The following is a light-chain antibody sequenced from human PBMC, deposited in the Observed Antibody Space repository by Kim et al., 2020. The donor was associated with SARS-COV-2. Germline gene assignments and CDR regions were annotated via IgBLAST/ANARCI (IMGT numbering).Light chain of an antibody. CDR1: SSDVGGYNY. CDR2: DVS. Sequence: PVQSVTISCTGTSSDVGGYNYVSWYQQHPGKAPKLMIYDVSKRPSGVPDRFSGSKSVNTASLTISGLQAEDEADYYCCSYAGSSYVFGTGTKVTVL. V-gene: IGLV2-11*01. CDR3: CSYAGSSYV. J-gene: IGLJ1*01.